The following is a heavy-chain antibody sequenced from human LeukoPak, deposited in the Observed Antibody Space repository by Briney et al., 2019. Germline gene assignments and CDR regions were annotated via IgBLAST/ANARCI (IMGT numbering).Heavy chain of an antibody. J-gene: IGHJ6*02. CDR2: IKQDGSEK. V-gene: IGHV3-7*01. CDR1: GFTFSSYW. Sequence: GGSLRLSCAASGFTFSSYWMSWVRQAPGKGLEWVANIKQDGSEKYYVDSVKGRFTISRDNAKKALYLQMNSLRAGDTAVYYCARGEFAWIQGSYGLNVWGQGTTVTVSS. CDR3: ARGEFAWIQGSYGLNV. D-gene: IGHD5-18*01.